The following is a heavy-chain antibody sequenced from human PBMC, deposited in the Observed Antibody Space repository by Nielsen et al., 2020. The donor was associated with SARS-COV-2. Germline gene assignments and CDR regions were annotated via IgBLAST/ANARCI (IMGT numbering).Heavy chain of an antibody. D-gene: IGHD2-2*01. CDR3: ASPRREVPAALGDV. CDR2: ISRSYTYI. Sequence: GESLKISCAASGFTFSSYSMNWVRQAPGKRQEWVSSISRSYTYISYADSVKGRFTISRDNSKNTLYLQMNSLRAEDTAVYYCASPRREVPAALGDVWGQGTTVTVSS. V-gene: IGHV3-21*04. CDR1: GFTFSSYS. J-gene: IGHJ6*02.